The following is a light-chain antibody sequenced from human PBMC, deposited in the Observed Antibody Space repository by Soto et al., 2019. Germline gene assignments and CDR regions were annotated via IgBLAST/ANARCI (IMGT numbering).Light chain of an antibody. CDR1: QSVSSSY. CDR3: HQYGSSPLT. Sequence: EIVLTQSPGTLSLSPGERATLSCRASQSVSSSYLAWYQQKPGQAPRLLIYGASSRATGIPDRFSGSGSGTDFTLTIRRLEPEDSAVYYCHQYGSSPLTFGGGTEVEIK. V-gene: IGKV3-20*01. CDR2: GAS. J-gene: IGKJ4*01.